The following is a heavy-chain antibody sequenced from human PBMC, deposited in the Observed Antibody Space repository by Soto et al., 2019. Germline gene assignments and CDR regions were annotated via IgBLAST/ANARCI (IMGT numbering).Heavy chain of an antibody. D-gene: IGHD3-10*01. Sequence: GGSLRLSCAASGFTFSSYAMSWVRQAPGKGLEWVSAISGSGGSTYYADSVKGRFTISRDNSKNTLYLQMNSLRAEDTAVYYCANHFMVRGGGYYYYMDVWGKGTTVTVSS. CDR2: ISGSGGST. J-gene: IGHJ6*03. V-gene: IGHV3-23*01. CDR3: ANHFMVRGGGYYYYMDV. CDR1: GFTFSSYA.